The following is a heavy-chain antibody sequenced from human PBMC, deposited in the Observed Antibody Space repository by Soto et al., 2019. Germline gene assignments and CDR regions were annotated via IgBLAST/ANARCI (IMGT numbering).Heavy chain of an antibody. CDR2: IYYSGST. J-gene: IGHJ5*02. CDR3: ARVSLGEGVIEGWFDP. V-gene: IGHV4-59*01. CDR1: GGSISSYY. D-gene: IGHD3-10*01. Sequence: SETLSLTCTVSGGSISSYYWSWIRQPPGKGLEWIGYIYYSGSTNYNPSLKSRVTISVDTSKNQFSLKLSSVTAADTAVYYCARVSLGEGVIEGWFDPWGQGTLVTVSS.